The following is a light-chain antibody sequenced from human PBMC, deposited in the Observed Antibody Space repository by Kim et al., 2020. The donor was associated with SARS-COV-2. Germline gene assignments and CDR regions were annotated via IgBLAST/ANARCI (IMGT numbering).Light chain of an antibody. J-gene: IGKJ4*01. Sequence: SPGERATLSCRASQSVSSNLAWYQQKPGQALRLLIYGASTRATGIPGRFSGSGSGTEFTLTISSLQSEDFAVYYCQQYDNWPPLTFGGGTKVYIK. CDR1: QSVSSN. CDR3: QQYDNWPPLT. CDR2: GAS. V-gene: IGKV3-15*01.